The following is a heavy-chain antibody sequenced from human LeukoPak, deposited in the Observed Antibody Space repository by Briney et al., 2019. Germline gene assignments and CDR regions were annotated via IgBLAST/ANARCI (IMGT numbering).Heavy chain of an antibody. J-gene: IGHJ4*02. CDR3: ARGSDILTGYIFNY. CDR1: GFTFNNYA. D-gene: IGHD3-9*01. CDR2: ISSNGGST. Sequence: GGSLRLSCAASGFTFNNYAMHWVRQAPGKGLEYVSGISSNGGSTYYANSVKGRFTISRDNSKNTLYLLMGSLRAEDMAVYYCARGSDILTGYIFNYWGQGTLVTVSS. V-gene: IGHV3-64*01.